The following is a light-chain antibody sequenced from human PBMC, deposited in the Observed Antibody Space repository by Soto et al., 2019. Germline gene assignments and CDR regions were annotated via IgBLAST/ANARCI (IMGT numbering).Light chain of an antibody. J-gene: IGLJ2*01. CDR1: SSDIGGYNY. Sequence: QSALTQPPSASGSPGQSVTISCTGTSSDIGGYNYVSWYQQQPGKAPKLMIYELSKRPSGVPDRFSGPKSGNTASLTVSGLQAEDEAGYYCSSRAGINIFVVFGGGTKLTVL. CDR3: SSRAGINIFVV. CDR2: ELS. V-gene: IGLV2-8*01.